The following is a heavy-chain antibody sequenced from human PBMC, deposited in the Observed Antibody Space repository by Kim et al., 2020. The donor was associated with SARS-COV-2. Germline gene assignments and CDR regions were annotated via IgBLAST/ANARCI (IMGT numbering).Heavy chain of an antibody. J-gene: IGHJ4*02. Sequence: GRVTMTRDTSTSTVYMELSSLRSEDTAVYYCARDGGYCSSTSCYSYFDYWGQGTLVTVSS. CDR3: ARDGGYCSSTSCYSYFDY. V-gene: IGHV1-46*01. D-gene: IGHD2-2*01.